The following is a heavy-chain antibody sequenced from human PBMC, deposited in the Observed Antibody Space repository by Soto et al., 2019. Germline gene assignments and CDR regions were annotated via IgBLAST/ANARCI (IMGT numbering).Heavy chain of an antibody. CDR1: GFTFSSYW. D-gene: IGHD3-9*01. Sequence: EVQLVESGGGLVQPGGSLRLSCAASGFTFSSYWMSWARQAPGKGLEWVANIKQDGSDKYYVDSVKGRFTISRDNAKNSLYLQMNSLRAEDTAVFYCARDLTGYSYYCGMDVWGQGTTVTVSS. CDR2: IKQDGSDK. J-gene: IGHJ6*02. CDR3: ARDLTGYSYYCGMDV. V-gene: IGHV3-7*01.